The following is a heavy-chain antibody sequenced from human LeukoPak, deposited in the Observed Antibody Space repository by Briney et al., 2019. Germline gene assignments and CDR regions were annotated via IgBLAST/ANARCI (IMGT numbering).Heavy chain of an antibody. Sequence: GGSLRLSCAASGFTFSSYSMNWVRQATGKGREWVSYISSSSSYIYYADSVKGRLTISRDNAKNSLYLQINGLRAEDTAVYYCARDGDYYDSRGDAFDIWGQGAMVTVAS. V-gene: IGHV3-21*01. CDR2: ISSSSSYI. J-gene: IGHJ3*02. CDR1: GFTFSSYS. D-gene: IGHD3-22*01. CDR3: ARDGDYYDSRGDAFDI.